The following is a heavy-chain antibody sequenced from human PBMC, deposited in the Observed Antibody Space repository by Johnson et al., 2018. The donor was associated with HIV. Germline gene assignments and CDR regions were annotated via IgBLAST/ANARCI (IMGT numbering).Heavy chain of an antibody. CDR2: ISYDGSNK. V-gene: IGHV3-30*19. CDR1: GFTFADYG. J-gene: IGHJ3*02. D-gene: IGHD3-3*01. CDR3: ARGPILEWLSGDGFDM. Sequence: QVQLVESGGGVVQPGGSLRLSCAASGFTFADYGMHWVRQAPGKGLEWVAVISYDGSNKYYADSGKGRFTISRDNAKNTLYLQMNSLRVEDTAMYYCARGPILEWLSGDGFDMWGQGTKVTV.